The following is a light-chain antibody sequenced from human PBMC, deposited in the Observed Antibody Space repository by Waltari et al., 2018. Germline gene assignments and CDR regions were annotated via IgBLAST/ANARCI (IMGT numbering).Light chain of an antibody. J-gene: IGLJ2*01. CDR1: NIGSNS. CDR3: QVWDSSTDPV. Sequence: SYVLTQPPSVSVVPGKTARITCGGTNIGSNSVHWYQQKPGQAPMLVIYDDRDRPSGIPERFSGSNSGNTATLTISRVEAGDEADYYCQVWDSSTDPVFGGGTKLTVL. CDR2: DDR. V-gene: IGLV3-21*04.